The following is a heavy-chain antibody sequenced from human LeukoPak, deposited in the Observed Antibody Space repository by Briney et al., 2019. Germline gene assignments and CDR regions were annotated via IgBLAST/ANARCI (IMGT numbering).Heavy chain of an antibody. CDR3: AKRGVVIRVILVGFHKEAYYFDS. D-gene: IGHD3-22*01. CDR1: GVTLSNYG. V-gene: IGHV3-23*01. J-gene: IGHJ4*02. Sequence: GGSLRLSCVVSGVTLSNYGMSWVRQARGRGGGWGAGISGSGGSTNYADSVKGGVTISRDNAKNTLYVEKNRLRAEDTAVYFCAKRGVVIRVILVGFHKEAYYFDSWGQGALVTVSS. CDR2: ISGSGGST.